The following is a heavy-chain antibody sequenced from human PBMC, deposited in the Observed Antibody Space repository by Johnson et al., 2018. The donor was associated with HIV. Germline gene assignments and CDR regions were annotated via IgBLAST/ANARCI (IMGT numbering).Heavy chain of an antibody. V-gene: IGHV3-30*04. CDR3: ARAGARPFDI. J-gene: IGHJ3*02. Sequence: QVQLVESGGGVVQPGRSLRLSCAASGFTFSSYAMHWVRQAPGKGLEWVAVISYDGSNKYYADSVKGRFTISRDNSKNTLYLQMNSLRAEDTAGYYCARAGARPFDIWGQGTMVTVSS. CDR1: GFTFSSYA. D-gene: IGHD1-14*01. CDR2: ISYDGSNK.